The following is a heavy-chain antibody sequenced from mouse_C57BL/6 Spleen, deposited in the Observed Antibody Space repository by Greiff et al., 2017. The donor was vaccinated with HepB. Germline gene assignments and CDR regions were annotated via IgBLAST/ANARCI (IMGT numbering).Heavy chain of an antibody. D-gene: IGHD1-1*01. CDR3: ARGTYGSSFDY. J-gene: IGHJ2*01. CDR2: ISGGGGNT. CDR1: GFTFSSYT. Sequence: EVQVVESGGGLVKPGGSLKLSCAASGFTFSSYTMSWVRQTPEKRLEWVATISGGGGNTYYPDSVKGRFTISRDNAKNTLYLQMSSLRSEDTALYYCARGTYGSSFDYWGQGTTLTVSS. V-gene: IGHV5-9*01.